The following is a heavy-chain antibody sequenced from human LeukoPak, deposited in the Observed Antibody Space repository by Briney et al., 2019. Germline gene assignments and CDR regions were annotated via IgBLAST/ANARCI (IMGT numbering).Heavy chain of an antibody. CDR1: GFTFSSYA. V-gene: IGHV3-30*01. D-gene: IGHD3-3*01. CDR2: ISYDGSNK. Sequence: GGSLRLSCAASGFTFSSYAMHWVRRAPGKGLEWVAVISYDGSNKYYADSVKGRFTISRDNSKNTLYLQMNSLRAEDTAVYYCARGTVLRFLEWLLYTDYWGQGTLVTVSS. CDR3: ARGTVLRFLEWLLYTDY. J-gene: IGHJ4*02.